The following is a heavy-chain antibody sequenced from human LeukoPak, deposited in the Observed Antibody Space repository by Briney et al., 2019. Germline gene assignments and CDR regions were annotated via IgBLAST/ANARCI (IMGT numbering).Heavy chain of an antibody. V-gene: IGHV4-39*07. CDR2: IYYSGST. D-gene: IGHD3-16*01. CDR3: ARLRYSLGEYYFDY. Sequence: SETLSLTCTVSGGSISSSSYYWGWIRQPPGKGLEWIGSIYYSGSTYYNPSLKSRVTISVDTSKNQFSLKLSSVTAADTAVYYCARLRYSLGEYYFDYWGQGTLVTVSS. CDR1: GGSISSSSYY. J-gene: IGHJ4*02.